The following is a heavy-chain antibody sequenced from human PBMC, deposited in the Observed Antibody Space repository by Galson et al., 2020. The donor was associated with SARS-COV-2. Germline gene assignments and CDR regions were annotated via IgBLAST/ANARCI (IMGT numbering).Heavy chain of an antibody. CDR3: ARVGYSSSSHWYFDL. V-gene: IGHV4-34*01. D-gene: IGHD6-6*01. Sequence: SETLSLTCAASVWSFSDNYGTWIRQPPGKGLEWIGAINHSGSTNYNPSLKSRVTMSVDTSKNQFSLKVSSVTAADTAVYYCARVGYSSSSHWYFDLWGRGTLVTVSS. CDR1: VWSFSDNY. CDR2: INHSGST. J-gene: IGHJ2*01.